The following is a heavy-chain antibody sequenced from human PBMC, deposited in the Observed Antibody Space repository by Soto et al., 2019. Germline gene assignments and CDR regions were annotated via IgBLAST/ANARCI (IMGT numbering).Heavy chain of an antibody. Sequence: ASVKVSCKASGYTFTSYDINWVRQATGQGNEWKGWMNPNSGKTGNTQKYQGRVTITADESTSTAYMELSSLRSEDMAVYYCARYAWNYGAYFDYWGQGTLVTVSS. J-gene: IGHJ4*02. CDR3: ARYAWNYGAYFDY. V-gene: IGHV1-8*01. D-gene: IGHD1-7*01. CDR1: GYTFTSYD. CDR2: MNPNSGKT.